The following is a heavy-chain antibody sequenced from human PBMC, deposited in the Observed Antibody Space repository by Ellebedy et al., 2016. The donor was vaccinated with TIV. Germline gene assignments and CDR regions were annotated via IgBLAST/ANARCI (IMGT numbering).Heavy chain of an antibody. J-gene: IGHJ6*02. Sequence: GGSLRLXCAASGFTFSSYWMSWVRQAPGKGLEWVANIKQDGSEKYYVDSVKGRFTISRDNAKNSLYLQMNSLRAEDTAVYYCARDNKLVYDILTGYYISYYYGMDVWGQGTTVTVSS. CDR1: GFTFSSYW. V-gene: IGHV3-7*03. D-gene: IGHD3-9*01. CDR2: IKQDGSEK. CDR3: ARDNKLVYDILTGYYISYYYGMDV.